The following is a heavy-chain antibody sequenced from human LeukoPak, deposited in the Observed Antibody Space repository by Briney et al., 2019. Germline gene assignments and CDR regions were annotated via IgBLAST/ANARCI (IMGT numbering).Heavy chain of an antibody. V-gene: IGHV1-2*02. J-gene: IGHJ4*02. CDR1: GYTFTAYY. CDR2: INPNSGGT. D-gene: IGHD2-2*01. CDR3: ARDRVVVPAAFDY. Sequence: ATVKVSCKASGYTFTAYYMHWVRQAPGQGLEWMGWINPNSGGTNYAQKFQGRVTMTRDTSISTAYMELSRLRSDDTAVYYCARDRVVVPAAFDYWGQGTLVTISS.